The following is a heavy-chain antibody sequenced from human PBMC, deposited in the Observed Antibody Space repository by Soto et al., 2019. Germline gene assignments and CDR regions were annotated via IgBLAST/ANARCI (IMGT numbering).Heavy chain of an antibody. D-gene: IGHD6-6*01. Sequence: SETLSLTCTVSGGSISSGGYYWSWIRQHPGKGLEWIGYIYYSGSTYYNPSLKSRVTISVDTSKNQFSLKLSSVTAADTAVYYCARAIAARPTYYYGMDVWGQGTTVTVSS. CDR3: ARAIAARPTYYYGMDV. CDR2: IYYSGST. CDR1: GGSISSGGYY. V-gene: IGHV4-31*03. J-gene: IGHJ6*02.